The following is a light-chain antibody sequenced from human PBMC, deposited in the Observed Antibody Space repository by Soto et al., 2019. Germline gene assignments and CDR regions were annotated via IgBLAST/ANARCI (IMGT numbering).Light chain of an antibody. J-gene: IGKJ4*01. CDR2: GAS. CDR3: QQYNSYPLT. V-gene: IGKV1-16*02. CDR1: QDIGKY. Sequence: DIPMTQSPSSLSASVGDRVTITCRASQDIGKYLAWFQQKPGEAPKALIYGASSLQSGVPSKFSGSGSATDFTLTISSLQPEDFAIYYCQQYNSYPLTFGGGTRVEFK.